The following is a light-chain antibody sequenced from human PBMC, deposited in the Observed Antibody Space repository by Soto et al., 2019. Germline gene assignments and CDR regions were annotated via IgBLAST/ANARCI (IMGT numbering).Light chain of an antibody. V-gene: IGKV1D-12*01. Sequence: DIQMTQSPSSVSASVGDRVTITCRASQGISSWLAWYQQKPGKAPKLLIYAASSLQSGVPSRFSGSGSGTDFTLTIRSLQTEDFAPYSCQHYHSYSEAFGQGTKVDIK. CDR3: QHYHSYSEA. J-gene: IGKJ1*01. CDR2: AAS. CDR1: QGISSW.